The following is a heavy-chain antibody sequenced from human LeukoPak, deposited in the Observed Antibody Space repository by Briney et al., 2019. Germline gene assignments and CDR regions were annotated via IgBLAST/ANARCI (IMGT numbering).Heavy chain of an antibody. D-gene: IGHD2-15*01. J-gene: IGHJ4*02. CDR2: TSSDGSIT. V-gene: IGHV3-74*01. CDR1: GLTLSNYW. CDR3: ARPYCSGGACYFPPDY. Sequence: PGGSLRLSCAASGLTLSNYWTHWVRQAPGKGLEWVSHTSSDGSITTYADSVKGRFTISRDNSKNTVYLQMNSLRVEDTAVYFCARPYCSGGACYFPPDYWGQGTLVTVSS.